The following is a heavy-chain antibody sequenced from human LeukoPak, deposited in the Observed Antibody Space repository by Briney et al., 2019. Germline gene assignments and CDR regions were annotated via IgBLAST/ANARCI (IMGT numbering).Heavy chain of an antibody. Sequence: GGSLRLSCAASGFTFSSYAMSWVRQAPGKGLEWVSAISGSGGSTYYADSVKGRFTISRGNSKNTLYLQMNSLRAEDTAVYYCAKDRHRYYDSSGGDAFDIWGQGTMVTVSS. CDR1: GFTFSSYA. J-gene: IGHJ3*02. CDR3: AKDRHRYYDSSGGDAFDI. D-gene: IGHD3-22*01. V-gene: IGHV3-23*01. CDR2: ISGSGGST.